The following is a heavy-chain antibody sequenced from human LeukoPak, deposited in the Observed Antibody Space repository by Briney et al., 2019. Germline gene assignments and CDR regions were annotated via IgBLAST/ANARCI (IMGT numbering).Heavy chain of an antibody. CDR1: EFTFNNYA. D-gene: IGHD3-10*01. J-gene: IGHJ4*02. CDR2: ITGSGGDT. V-gene: IGHV3-23*01. Sequence: GGSLRLSCAASEFTFNNYAMSWVRQAPEKGLEWVSAITGSGGDTYHADSVKGRFTISRDNSKNTLYLQMNSLRGEDMAVYYCAKGSRDSRPYYFDFWGQGTLVTVSS. CDR3: AKGSRDSRPYYFDF.